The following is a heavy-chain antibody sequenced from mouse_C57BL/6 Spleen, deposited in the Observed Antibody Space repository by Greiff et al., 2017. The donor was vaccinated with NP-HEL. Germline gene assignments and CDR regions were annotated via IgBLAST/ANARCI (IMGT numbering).Heavy chain of an antibody. V-gene: IGHV5-15*01. J-gene: IGHJ4*01. CDR1: GFTFSDYG. CDR3: ARHGESLYAMDY. Sequence: EVQGVESGGGLVQPGGSLKLSCAASGFTFSDYGMAWVRQAPRKGPEWVAFISNLAYSIYYADTVTGRFTISRENAKNTLYLEMSSLRSEDTAMYYCARHGESLYAMDYWGQGTSVTVSS. CDR2: ISNLAYSI.